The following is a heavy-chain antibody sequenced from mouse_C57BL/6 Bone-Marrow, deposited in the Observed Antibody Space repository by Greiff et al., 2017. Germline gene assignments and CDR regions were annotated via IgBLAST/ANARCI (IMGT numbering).Heavy chain of an antibody. CDR2: FRNKANGYTT. V-gene: IGHV7-3*01. D-gene: IGHD4-1*01. CDR3: ARYRKLTGPFAD. J-gene: IGHJ3*01. Sequence: EVKLMESGGGLVQPGGSLSLSCAASGFTFTDYYMSWVRQPPGKALEWLGFFRNKANGYTTEYSASVKGRFTISRDNSQSILYLQMNALGAEDSATYYCARYRKLTGPFADWGQGTLVTVSA. CDR1: GFTFTDYY.